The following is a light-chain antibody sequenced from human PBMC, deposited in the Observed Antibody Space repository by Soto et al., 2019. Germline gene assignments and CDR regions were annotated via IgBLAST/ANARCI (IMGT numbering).Light chain of an antibody. CDR2: GSS. Sequence: EVVLTQSPGTLSLSPGERATLSCRASQSVSNKYLAWYQQKPGQASRLLIFGSSDRATGIPDRFSGSGSGTDCTLTSSRLEPEDFAVYYCQQYGSSPPYTFGQGTKLEIK. J-gene: IGKJ2*01. CDR1: QSVSNKY. V-gene: IGKV3-20*01. CDR3: QQYGSSPPYT.